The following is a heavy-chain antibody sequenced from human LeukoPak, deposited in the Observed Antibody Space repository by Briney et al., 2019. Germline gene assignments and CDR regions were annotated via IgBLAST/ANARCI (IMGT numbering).Heavy chain of an antibody. J-gene: IGHJ4*02. V-gene: IGHV3-23*01. D-gene: IGHD3-9*01. Sequence: GGSLRLSCAASGFTFSSYGMSWVRQAPGKGLEWVSAISGSGGSTYYADSVKGRFTISRDNAKNSLYLQMNSLRAEDTAVYYCARVRYFDWLLTFDYWGQGTLVTVSS. CDR1: GFTFSSYG. CDR2: ISGSGGST. CDR3: ARVRYFDWLLTFDY.